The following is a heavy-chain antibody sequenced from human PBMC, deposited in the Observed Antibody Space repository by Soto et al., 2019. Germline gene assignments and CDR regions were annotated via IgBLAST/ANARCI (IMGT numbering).Heavy chain of an antibody. J-gene: IGHJ6*02. CDR2: INPSGGST. CDR1: GYTFTSYY. V-gene: IGHV1-46*01. Sequence: QVQLVQTGAEVKKPGASVKVSCKASGYTFTSYYMHWVRQAPGQGLEWMGIINPSGGSTSYAQKFQGRVTMTRDTSTSTVYMELSSLRSEHTAVSYCARYRIAAAGQYYYYYGIDVWGQVTTVTVSS. D-gene: IGHD6-13*01. CDR3: ARYRIAAAGQYYYYYGIDV.